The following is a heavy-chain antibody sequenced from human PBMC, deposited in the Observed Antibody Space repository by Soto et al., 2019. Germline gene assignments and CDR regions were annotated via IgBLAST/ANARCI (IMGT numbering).Heavy chain of an antibody. Sequence: GGSRRLSCAASGFTFSNAWMSWVRQAPGKGLEWVGRIKSKTDGGTTDYAAPVKGRFTISRDDSKNTLYLQMNSLKTEDTAVYYCTTEPFLGELSLSSNDYWGQGTLVTVSS. J-gene: IGHJ4*02. CDR3: TTEPFLGELSLSSNDY. D-gene: IGHD3-16*02. CDR2: IKSKTDGGTT. CDR1: GFTFSNAW. V-gene: IGHV3-15*01.